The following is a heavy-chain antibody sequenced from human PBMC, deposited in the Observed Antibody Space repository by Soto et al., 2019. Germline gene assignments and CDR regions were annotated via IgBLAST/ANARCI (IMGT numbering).Heavy chain of an antibody. CDR2: INHSGST. CDR1: GGSFSGYY. CDR3: ARSRDIVVVVAANAFDI. V-gene: IGHV4-34*01. Sequence: SETLSLTCAVYGGSFSGYYWSWIRQPPGKGLEWIGEINHSGSTNYNPSLKSRVTISVDTSKNQFSLKLSSVTAADTAVYYCARSRDIVVVVAANAFDIWGQGTMVTVSS. J-gene: IGHJ3*02. D-gene: IGHD2-15*01.